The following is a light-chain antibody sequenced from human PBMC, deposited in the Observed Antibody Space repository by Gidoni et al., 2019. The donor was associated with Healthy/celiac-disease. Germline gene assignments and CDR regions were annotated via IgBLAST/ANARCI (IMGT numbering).Light chain of an antibody. Sequence: DIQLTQSPSFLSASVGDRVTITCRASQGISSYLAWYQQKPGKAPKLLIYAASTLQSGVPSRFSGSGSGTEFTLTSSSLLPEDFATYYCQQLNSYPYTFGQGTKLEIK. CDR1: QGISSY. CDR3: QQLNSYPYT. J-gene: IGKJ2*01. CDR2: AAS. V-gene: IGKV1-9*01.